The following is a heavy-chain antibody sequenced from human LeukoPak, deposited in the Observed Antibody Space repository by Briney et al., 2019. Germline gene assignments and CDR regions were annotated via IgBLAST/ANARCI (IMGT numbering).Heavy chain of an antibody. V-gene: IGHV3-30*04. Sequence: PGGSLRPSCAASGFTFSSYAMHWVRQAPGKGLEWVAVISYDGSNKYYADSVKGRFTISRDDSVNTLYLQMNSLRAEDSAVYYCATPPNGGDLNYYFDSWGQGTLVIVSS. CDR3: ATPPNGGDLNYYFDS. J-gene: IGHJ4*02. D-gene: IGHD2-21*01. CDR1: GFTFSSYA. CDR2: ISYDGSNK.